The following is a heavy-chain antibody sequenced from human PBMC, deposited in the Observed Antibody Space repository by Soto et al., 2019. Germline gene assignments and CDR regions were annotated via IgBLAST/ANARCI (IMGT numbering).Heavy chain of an antibody. Sequence: QVQLQQRGAGLLKPSETLSLTSAVYGGSFSGYQWGWIRQTPGKGPEWSGGTNDSGDINYNPSLKGRATILVDSTKKQISLRLSSVTAADTAVYYCARGLILWFGELSRWGGYFYYMDVWGKGTTVTVSS. J-gene: IGHJ6*03. D-gene: IGHD3-10*01. V-gene: IGHV4-34*01. CDR3: ARGLILWFGELSRWGGYFYYMDV. CDR1: GGSFSGYQ. CDR2: TNDSGDI.